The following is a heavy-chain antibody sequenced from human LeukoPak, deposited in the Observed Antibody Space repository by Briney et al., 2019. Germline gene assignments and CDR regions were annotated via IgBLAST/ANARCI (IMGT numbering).Heavy chain of an antibody. CDR1: GYSISSGYY. CDR2: IYHSGST. J-gene: IGHJ2*01. CDR3: ARHSIVVVTAGYFDL. V-gene: IGHV4-38-2*01. Sequence: SETLSLTCAVSGYSISSGYYWGWIRQPPGKGLEWIGRIYHSGSTYYNPSLESRVTISVDTSKNQFSLKLSSVTAADTAVYYCARHSIVVVTAGYFDLWGRGTLVTVSS. D-gene: IGHD2-21*02.